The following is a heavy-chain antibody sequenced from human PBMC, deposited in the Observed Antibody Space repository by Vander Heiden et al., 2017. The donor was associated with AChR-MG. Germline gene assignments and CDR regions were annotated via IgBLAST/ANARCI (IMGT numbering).Heavy chain of an antibody. CDR2: ISAYSGDT. D-gene: IGHD3-10*01. CDR1: GYTFSNYG. J-gene: IGHJ4*02. Sequence: QAHLVQSGAEVKRPGASVTVSCTPSGYTFSNYGVNWLRQAPGHALEWMGGISAYSGDTDYAEKLQCRVTLTTDTSTNTAYMELRSLTSYDTARYFCARSISRADGLDSWGQGTRGTVSS. V-gene: IGHV1-18*01. CDR3: ARSISRADGLDS.